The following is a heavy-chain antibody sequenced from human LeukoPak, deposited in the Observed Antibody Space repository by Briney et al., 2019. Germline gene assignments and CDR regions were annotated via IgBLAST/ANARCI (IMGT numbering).Heavy chain of an antibody. D-gene: IGHD5-18*01. CDR3: ASVDTAMDYYFDY. Sequence: SQTLSLTCTVSGGSISSGGYYWSWIRQHPGKGLEWIAHIYYSGSTYYNPSLKSRVTISVDTSKNQFSLKLSSVTAADTAVYYCASVDTAMDYYFDYWGQGTLVTVSS. J-gene: IGHJ4*02. CDR1: GGSISSGGYY. CDR2: IYYSGST. V-gene: IGHV4-31*03.